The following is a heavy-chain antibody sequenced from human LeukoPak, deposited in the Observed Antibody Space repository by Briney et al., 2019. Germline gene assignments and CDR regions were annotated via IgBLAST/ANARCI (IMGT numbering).Heavy chain of an antibody. CDR3: AGGYSGWTENWFDL. J-gene: IGHJ5*02. Sequence: ASVKVSCKASGYTFTGYYMHWVRQAPGQGLEWMGWINPNSGGTNYAQKFQGRVTMTRDTSISTAYMELSRLRSDDTAVYYCAGGYSGWTENWFDLWGQGILVTVSS. CDR2: INPNSGGT. CDR1: GYTFTGYY. D-gene: IGHD6-19*01. V-gene: IGHV1-2*02.